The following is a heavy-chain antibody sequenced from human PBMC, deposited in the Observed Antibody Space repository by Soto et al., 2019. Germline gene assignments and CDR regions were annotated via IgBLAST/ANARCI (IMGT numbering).Heavy chain of an antibody. J-gene: IGHJ3*02. CDR3: ARVGGYSYGWTPDAFDI. D-gene: IGHD5-18*01. V-gene: IGHV1-18*01. CDR1: GYTFTSYC. Sequence: ASVKVSCKASGYTFTSYCISWVRQAPGQGLEWMGWISAYNGNTNYAQKLQGRVTMTTDTSTSTAYMELRSLRSDDTAVYYCARVGGYSYGWTPDAFDIWGQGTMVTVSS. CDR2: ISAYNGNT.